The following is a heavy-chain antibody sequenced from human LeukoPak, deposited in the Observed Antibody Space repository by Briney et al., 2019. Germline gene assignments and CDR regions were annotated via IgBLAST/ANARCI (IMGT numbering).Heavy chain of an antibody. J-gene: IGHJ4*02. V-gene: IGHV1-18*01. Sequence: ASVTVSCKASGYTFTSYGISWVRQAPGQGLEWMGWISAYNGNTNYAQKLQGRVTMTTDTSTSTAYMELRSLRSDDTAVYYCASTTMVRGVMVYWGQGTLVTVSS. CDR3: ASTTMVRGVMVY. CDR1: GYTFTSYG. D-gene: IGHD3-10*01. CDR2: ISAYNGNT.